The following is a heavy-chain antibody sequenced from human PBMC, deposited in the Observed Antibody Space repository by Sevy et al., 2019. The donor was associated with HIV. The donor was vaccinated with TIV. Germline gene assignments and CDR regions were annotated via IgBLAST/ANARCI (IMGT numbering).Heavy chain of an antibody. J-gene: IGHJ3*02. D-gene: IGHD1-26*01. V-gene: IGHV4-39*01. Sequence: SETLSLTCTVSGASMSSNLYYWGWIRQPPGKGLEWIGNVYYSGKTYYNPSLKNRVTISIDTSKNNFSLKLNSVTAADTALYYCARLNVGLTTSAFDMWSQGTMVTVSS. CDR1: GASMSSNLYY. CDR3: ARLNVGLTTSAFDM. CDR2: VYYSGKT.